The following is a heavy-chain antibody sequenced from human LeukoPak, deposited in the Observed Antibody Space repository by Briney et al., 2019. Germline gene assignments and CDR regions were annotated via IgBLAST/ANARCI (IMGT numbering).Heavy chain of an antibody. CDR1: GFTFSSYE. D-gene: IGHD5-24*01. V-gene: IGHV3-48*03. CDR3: AKDRERWLQPNAFDI. Sequence: GGSLRLPCAASGFTFSSYEMNWVRQAPGKGLEGVSYISSSGSTIYYADPVKGRFTISRDNSKNTLYLQMNSLRAEDTAVYYCAKDRERWLQPNAFDIWGQRPMVTVSS. J-gene: IGHJ3*02. CDR2: ISSSGSTI.